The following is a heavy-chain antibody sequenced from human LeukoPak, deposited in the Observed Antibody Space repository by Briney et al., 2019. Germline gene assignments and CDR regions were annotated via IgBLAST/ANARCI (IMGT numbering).Heavy chain of an antibody. V-gene: IGHV4-31*03. CDR3: ARGGDRRSFDY. D-gene: IGHD1-14*01. CDR1: GDSISSGGYY. J-gene: IGHJ4*02. Sequence: SQTLALTCTVSGDSISSGGYYWSWIRQHPGKGLEWIGYIYDSGTTYYNPSLKSRLTISVDTSKNQFSLKLRSLTAADTAVYYCARGGDRRSFDYWGQGTLVTAS. CDR2: IYDSGTT.